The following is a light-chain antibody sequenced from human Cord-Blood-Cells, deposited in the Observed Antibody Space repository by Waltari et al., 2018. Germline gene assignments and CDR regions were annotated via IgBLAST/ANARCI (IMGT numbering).Light chain of an antibody. J-gene: IGKJ5*01. CDR1: QSVLYSSNNKNY. Sequence: DIVMTQSPDSLAVSLGERATINCKSSQSVLYSSNNKNYLAWYQQKPGQAPRLLIYDASNRATGIPARFSGSGSGTDFTLTISSLEPEDFAVYYCQQRSNWPQTFGQGTRLEIK. V-gene: IGKV4-1*01. CDR3: QQRSNWPQT. CDR2: DAS.